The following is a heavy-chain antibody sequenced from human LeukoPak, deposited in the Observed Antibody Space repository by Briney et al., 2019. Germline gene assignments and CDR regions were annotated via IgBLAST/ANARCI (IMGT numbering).Heavy chain of an antibody. V-gene: IGHV4-38-2*01. CDR1: GYSIRGGDY. J-gene: IGHJ4*02. CDR2: IYHSGST. D-gene: IGHD4-17*01. Sequence: SETLSLTCAVSGYSIRGGDYWGWIRQSPGKGLEWIGSIYHSGSTHYNPSLKSRVTISVDTSKNQFSLMLSSVTAADTAVYYCARNRSVTITPGFDHWGQGTLVTVSS. CDR3: ARNRSVTITPGFDH.